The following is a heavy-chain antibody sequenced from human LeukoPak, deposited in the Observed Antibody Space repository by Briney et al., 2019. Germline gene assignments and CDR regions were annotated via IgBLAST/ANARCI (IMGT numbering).Heavy chain of an antibody. V-gene: IGHV3-33*06. CDR1: GFTFSSYG. CDR3: AKDRSCSGSSCNVGS. CDR2: IWYDGSNE. D-gene: IGHD2-2*01. J-gene: IGHJ3*01. Sequence: GGSLRLSCAASGFTFSSYGMHWVRQAPGKGLEWVAIIWYDGSNEYYADSVKGRFTISRDNSKNTLYLQMNGLRAEDTAVYYCAKDRSCSGSSCNVGSWGQGTMVTVSS.